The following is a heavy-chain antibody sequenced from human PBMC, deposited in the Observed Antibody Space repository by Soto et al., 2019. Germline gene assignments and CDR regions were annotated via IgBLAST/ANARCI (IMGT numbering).Heavy chain of an antibody. Sequence: GASVKVSCKASGGTFSSYGISWVRQPPGQGLEWMGWISAYNGNTNYAQKLQGRVTMTTDTSTSTAYMELRSLRSDDTAVYYCATTDEGYCSSTSCSRPLGAFDIWGQGTMVTVSS. V-gene: IGHV1-18*01. D-gene: IGHD2-2*01. CDR1: GGTFSSYG. J-gene: IGHJ3*02. CDR3: ATTDEGYCSSTSCSRPLGAFDI. CDR2: ISAYNGNT.